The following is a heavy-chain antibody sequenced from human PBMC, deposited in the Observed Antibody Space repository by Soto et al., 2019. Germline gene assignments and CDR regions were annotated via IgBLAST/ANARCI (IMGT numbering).Heavy chain of an antibody. CDR2: INAGNGDT. V-gene: IGHV1-3*01. CDR1: GYTFTSHA. J-gene: IGHJ5*02. CDR3: AKSGASSPGSWFDP. D-gene: IGHD3-10*01. Sequence: ASVKGSCKASGYTFTSHAIHWVRQAPGQRLEWMGWINAGNGDTKYSQEFQGRVTITRDTSASTAYMELNSLTSEDTAVYYCAKSGASSPGSWFDPWGQGTLVTVSS.